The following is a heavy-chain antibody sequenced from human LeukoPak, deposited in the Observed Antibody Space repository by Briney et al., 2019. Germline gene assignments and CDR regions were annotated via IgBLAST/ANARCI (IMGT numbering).Heavy chain of an antibody. CDR3: ARGHKDYDSSGYYYGY. Sequence: SETLSLTCTVSGGSISNYYWSWIRQPAGKGLEWIGRMYTSGSIDHNPSLKSRVTMSVDSSKNQFSLRLTSVTAADTAVYYCARGHKDYDSSGYYYGYWGRGTLVTVSS. V-gene: IGHV4-4*07. D-gene: IGHD3-22*01. J-gene: IGHJ4*02. CDR1: GGSISNYY. CDR2: MYTSGSI.